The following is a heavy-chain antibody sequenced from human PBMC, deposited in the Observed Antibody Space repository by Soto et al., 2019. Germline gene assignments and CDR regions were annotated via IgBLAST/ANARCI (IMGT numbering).Heavy chain of an antibody. CDR1: GYTLTELS. CDR3: AGLGPAAIGLYYYGMDV. J-gene: IGHJ6*02. V-gene: IGHV1-24*01. CDR2: FDPEDGET. Sequence: ASVKVSCKVSGYTLTELSMHWVRQAPGKGLEWMGGFDPEDGETIYAQKFQGRVTMTEDTSTDTAYMELSSLRSEDTAVYYCAGLGPAAIGLYYYGMDVWGQGTTVTVSS. D-gene: IGHD2-2*01.